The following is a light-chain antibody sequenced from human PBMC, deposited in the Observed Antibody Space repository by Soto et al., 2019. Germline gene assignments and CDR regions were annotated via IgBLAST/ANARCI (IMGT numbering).Light chain of an antibody. CDR2: EVT. Sequence: QSALTQSPSASGSPGQSVTISCTGTSSDVGGYNYVSWYQQYPGRAPKLMIYEVTKRPSGVPDRFSGSKSGNTASLTVSGLQAEDEADYYCSSYAASNNFYFVFGGGTKLTVL. CDR3: SSYAASNNFYFV. J-gene: IGLJ3*02. CDR1: SSDVGGYNY. V-gene: IGLV2-8*01.